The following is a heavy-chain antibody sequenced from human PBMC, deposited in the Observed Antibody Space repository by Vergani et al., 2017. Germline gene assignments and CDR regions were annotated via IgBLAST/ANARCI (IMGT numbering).Heavy chain of an antibody. CDR1: GFTFSSYE. V-gene: IGHV3-48*03. J-gene: IGHJ6*02. D-gene: IGHD3-9*01. CDR2: ISSSGSTI. Sequence: EVQLVESGGGLVQPGGSLRLSCAASGFTFSSYEMNWVRQAPGKGLEWVLYISSSGSTIYYADSVKGRFTISRDNAKNSLYLQMNSLRAEDTAVYYCARGLRYFDCLLYCNYYYYGMDVWGQGTTVTVSS. CDR3: ARGLRYFDCLLYCNYYYYGMDV.